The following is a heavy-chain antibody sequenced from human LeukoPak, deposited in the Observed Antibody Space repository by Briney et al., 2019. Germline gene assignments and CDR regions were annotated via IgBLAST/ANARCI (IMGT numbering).Heavy chain of an antibody. CDR3: ARSGKIYFDWLLDY. J-gene: IGHJ4*02. D-gene: IGHD3-9*01. Sequence: GGSLRLSCAASGFTFSDYYMSWIRQVPGKGLEWVSYIGRSGTTIHYADSVKGRFTISWDNAKKPLYLQMNSLRAEDTAVYYCARSGKIYFDWLLDYWGQGTLVTVSS. CDR1: GFTFSDYY. CDR2: IGRSGTTI. V-gene: IGHV3-11*04.